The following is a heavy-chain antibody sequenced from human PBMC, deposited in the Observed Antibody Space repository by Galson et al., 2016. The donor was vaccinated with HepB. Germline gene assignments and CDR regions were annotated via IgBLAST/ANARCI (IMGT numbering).Heavy chain of an antibody. J-gene: IGHJ4*02. V-gene: IGHV3-21*01. D-gene: IGHD4/OR15-4a*01. CDR2: ISSSSSYI. CDR3: ARDPSRSIFDYGGDY. CDR1: GFTFSSYS. Sequence: SLRLSCAASGFTFSSYSMNWVRQAPGKGLEWVSSISSSSSYIHYADSVKGRFTISRDNAKNTLYLQMNSLRTEDTAVYYCARDPSRSIFDYGGDYWGQGTLVTVSS.